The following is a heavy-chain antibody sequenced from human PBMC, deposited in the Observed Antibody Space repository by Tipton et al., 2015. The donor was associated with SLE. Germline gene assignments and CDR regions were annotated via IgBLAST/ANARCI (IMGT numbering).Heavy chain of an antibody. J-gene: IGHJ4*02. CDR2: LYHSGST. V-gene: IGHV4-34*11. CDR3: ARGVLYFDY. CDR1: GGSFSGYY. D-gene: IGHD4/OR15-4a*01. Sequence: TLSLTCAVYGGSFSGYYWGWIRQPPERGLECIGSLYHSGSTNHNPPLKSRVTISVDTSKNQFSLKLSSVTAADTAVYYCARGVLYFDYWGQGTLVTVSS.